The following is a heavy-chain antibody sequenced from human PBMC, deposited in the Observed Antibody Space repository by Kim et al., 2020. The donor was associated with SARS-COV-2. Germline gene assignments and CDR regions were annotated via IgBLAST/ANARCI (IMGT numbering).Heavy chain of an antibody. J-gene: IGHJ6*03. CDR2: ISSSSSYI. CDR3: ARALLWFGEVFRANNNMGV. CDR1: GFTFSSYS. D-gene: IGHD3-10*01. V-gene: IGHV3-21*01. Sequence: GGSLRLSCAASGFTFSSYSMNWVRQAPGKGLEWVSSISSSSSYIYYADSVKGRFTISRDNAKNSLYLQMNSLRAEDTAVYYCARALLWFGEVFRANNNMGVWGKGTTVTVSS.